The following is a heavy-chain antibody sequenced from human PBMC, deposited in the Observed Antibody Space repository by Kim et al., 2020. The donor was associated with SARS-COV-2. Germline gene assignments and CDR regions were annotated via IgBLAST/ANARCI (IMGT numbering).Heavy chain of an antibody. Sequence: SETLSLTCAVNGGSFSGYYWTWIRQSPGKGLEWIGEINHSGSGNINPSLKSRVTISVDSSSKHFSLKMRSVTAADTSVYYCARGHSTSGFDYWDQGALVIVSS. CDR2: INHSGSG. CDR3: ARGHSTSGFDY. CDR1: GGSFSGYY. J-gene: IGHJ4*02. V-gene: IGHV4-34*01. D-gene: IGHD2-2*01.